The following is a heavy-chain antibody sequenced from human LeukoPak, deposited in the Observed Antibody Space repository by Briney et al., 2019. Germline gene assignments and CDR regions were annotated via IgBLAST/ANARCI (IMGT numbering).Heavy chain of an antibody. J-gene: IGHJ6*03. D-gene: IGHD1-7*01. Sequence: GASVKVSCKASGYTFTSYDIDWVRQAPGQGLEWMGWMNPNSANTGYAQKFQGRVTMPRNTSISTAYMELSSLTSEDTAIYYCARAGVNYAHYYYMDVWGKGTTVTVT. CDR2: MNPNSANT. CDR1: GYTFTSYD. V-gene: IGHV1-8*01. CDR3: ARAGVNYAHYYYMDV.